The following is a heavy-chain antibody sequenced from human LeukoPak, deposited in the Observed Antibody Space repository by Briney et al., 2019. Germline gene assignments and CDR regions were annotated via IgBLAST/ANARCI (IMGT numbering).Heavy chain of an antibody. J-gene: IGHJ5*02. CDR3: ARAGAVVDNWFDP. V-gene: IGHV1-2*02. CDR2: INPKSGDT. D-gene: IGHD2-15*01. Sequence: ASVKVSCKASGYSFTGHYMHWVRQAPGQGLEWMGWINPKSGDTNYAQKFQGRVTMTRDTSISTAYMDMSSLRSDDTAVYYCARAGAVVDNWFDPWGQGTLVTVSS. CDR1: GYSFTGHY.